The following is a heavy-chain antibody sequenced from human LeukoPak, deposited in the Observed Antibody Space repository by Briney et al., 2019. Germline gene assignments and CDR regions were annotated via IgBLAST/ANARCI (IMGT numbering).Heavy chain of an antibody. D-gene: IGHD2-2*01. CDR1: GFTFSSYG. V-gene: IGHV3-48*01. J-gene: IGHJ4*02. Sequence: GGSLRLSCAASGFTFSSYGLNWVRQAPGKGLEWISYISSGSTTIYYADSVKGRFTISRDNAKNSLYLQMNSLRAEDTAVYYCARGRYCSSTGCYDAFDYWGQGTLVTVSP. CDR3: ARGRYCSSTGCYDAFDY. CDR2: ISSGSTTI.